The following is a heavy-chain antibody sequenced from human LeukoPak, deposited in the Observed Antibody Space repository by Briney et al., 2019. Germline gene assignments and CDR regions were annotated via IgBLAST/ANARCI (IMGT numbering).Heavy chain of an antibody. Sequence: GGSLRLSCAASGFTFDDYAMHWVRQAPGKGLEWVSGISWNSGSIGYADSVKGRFTISRDNAKNSLYLQMNSLRAEDMALYYCAKAAIPVVITPYFDYWGQGTLVTVSS. V-gene: IGHV3-9*03. CDR3: AKAAIPVVITPYFDY. CDR1: GFTFDDYA. CDR2: ISWNSGSI. D-gene: IGHD3-22*01. J-gene: IGHJ4*02.